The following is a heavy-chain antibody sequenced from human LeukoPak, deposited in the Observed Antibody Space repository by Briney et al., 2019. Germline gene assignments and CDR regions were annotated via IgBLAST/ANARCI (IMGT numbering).Heavy chain of an antibody. Sequence: SETLSLTCTVSGGSISSYYWSWIRQPPGKGLEWIGYIYNSGSTNYTPPLKSRVTISIDTSKNQFSLKLSSVTAADTAVYYCAREGGAISFIDYWGQGTLVTVSS. J-gene: IGHJ4*02. CDR3: AREGGAISFIDY. V-gene: IGHV4-59*01. CDR2: IYNSGST. D-gene: IGHD3-16*02. CDR1: GGSISSYY.